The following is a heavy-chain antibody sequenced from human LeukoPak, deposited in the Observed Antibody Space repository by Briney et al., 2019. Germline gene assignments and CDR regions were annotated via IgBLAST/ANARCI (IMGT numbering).Heavy chain of an antibody. J-gene: IGHJ3*02. CDR3: ARIRDGYNDAYDI. D-gene: IGHD5-24*01. V-gene: IGHV1-46*01. CDR2: INPSGGNT. Sequence: GASVKVSCKASGYTFTSYYMHWVRQAPGQGLEWMGIINPSGGNTNYAQNFQGRVTMTRDTSASTVYMELSSLRSEDTAIYYCARIRDGYNDAYDIWGQGTVVTVPS. CDR1: GYTFTSYY.